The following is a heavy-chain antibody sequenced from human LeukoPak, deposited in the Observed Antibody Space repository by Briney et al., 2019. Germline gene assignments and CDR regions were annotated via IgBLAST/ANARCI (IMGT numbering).Heavy chain of an antibody. Sequence: ASVKVLYKTNGRTLSDYTIHWVRHAPGQGLDCMRRIQPMYGTYNYGKKFQGRLTIDADKSTNTVHIDLSRLRSEGTAIFYCARDSVGLYDAFDLWRVGTVIGVCSASTRGR. CDR2: IQPMYGTY. CDR1: GRTLSDYT. D-gene: IGHD5/OR15-5a*01. V-gene: IGHV1-69*08. J-gene: IGHJ2*01. CDR3: ARDSVGLYDAFDLWRVGTVIGVCSAST.